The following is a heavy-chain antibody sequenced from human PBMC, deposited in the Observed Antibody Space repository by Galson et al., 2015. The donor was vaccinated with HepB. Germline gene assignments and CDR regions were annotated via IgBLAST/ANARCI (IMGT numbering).Heavy chain of an antibody. V-gene: IGHV5-51*01. CDR3: ARRRVDTAMVTWGAFDY. J-gene: IGHJ4*02. D-gene: IGHD5-18*01. CDR1: GYSFTSYW. Sequence: QSGAEVKKPGESLKISCTGSGYSFTSYWIGWVRQMPGKGLEWMGIIYPGDSDTRYSPSFQGQVTISADKSISTAYLQWSSLKASDTAMYYCARRRVDTAMVTWGAFDYWGQGTLVTVSS. CDR2: IYPGDSDT.